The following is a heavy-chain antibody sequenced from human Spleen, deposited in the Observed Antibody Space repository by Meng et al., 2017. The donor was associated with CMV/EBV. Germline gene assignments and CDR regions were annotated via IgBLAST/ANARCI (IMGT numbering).Heavy chain of an antibody. CDR1: GYSFTCYY. Sequence: QGQLWQSGVEVKKLGTEMKVTCKASGYSFTCYYIHWVRQAPGQGLEWMGWINPNSDATRYPQKFQGRVTMTRDTSITTAYMELSRLTSDDTAVYYCARDNAGNSFEYWGQGTLVTVSS. V-gene: IGHV1-2*02. D-gene: IGHD6-13*01. CDR3: ARDNAGNSFEY. J-gene: IGHJ4*02. CDR2: INPNSDAT.